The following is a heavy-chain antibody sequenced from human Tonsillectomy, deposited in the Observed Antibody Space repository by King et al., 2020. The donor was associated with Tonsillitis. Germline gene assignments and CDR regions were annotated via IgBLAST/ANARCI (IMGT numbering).Heavy chain of an antibody. CDR2: IYYSGSS. J-gene: IGHJ2*01. CDR1: GGSIRNYY. D-gene: IGHD2/OR15-2a*01. Sequence: QLQESGPGLVKPSETLSLTCTVSGGSIRNYYWSWIRQPPGKGLEWIGYIYYSGSSNYSPSLQSRVTISVDTSKNHFSLRLRSVTAADTVVYYCARPRVSLGWYFVLGGRGTLVTVSS. V-gene: IGHV4-59*01. CDR3: ARPRVSLGWYFVL.